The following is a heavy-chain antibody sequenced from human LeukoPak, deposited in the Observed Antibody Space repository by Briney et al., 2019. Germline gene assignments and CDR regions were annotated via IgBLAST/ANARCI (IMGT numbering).Heavy chain of an antibody. V-gene: IGHV4-34*01. Sequence: SETLSLTCAVYGGSFSGYYWSWIRQPPGKGLEWIGEINHSGSTNYNPSLKSRVTISVDTSKNQFSLKLSSVTAADTAVYYCASGPAARGWFDPWGQGTLVTVSS. CDR1: GGSFSGYY. CDR3: ASGPAARGWFDP. D-gene: IGHD2-2*01. CDR2: INHSGST. J-gene: IGHJ5*02.